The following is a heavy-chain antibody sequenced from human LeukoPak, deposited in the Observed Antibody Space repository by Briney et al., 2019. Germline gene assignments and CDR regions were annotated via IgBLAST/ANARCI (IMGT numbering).Heavy chain of an antibody. CDR2: INLDGTGR. V-gene: IGHV3-7*05. CDR3: ARDGMVRGVIIWDAFDI. J-gene: IGHJ3*02. CDR1: GFTFSYFW. D-gene: IGHD3-10*01. Sequence: GGSLRLSCAASGFTFSYFWMSWVRQAPGKGLEWVANINLDGTGRHYVDSVKGRFTISRDNARKSLYLQMNSLRDEDTAVYYCARDGMVRGVIIWDAFDIWSQGTMVTVSS.